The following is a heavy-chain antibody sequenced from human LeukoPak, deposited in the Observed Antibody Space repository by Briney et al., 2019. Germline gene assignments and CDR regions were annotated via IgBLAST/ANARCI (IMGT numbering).Heavy chain of an antibody. Sequence: GGSLRLSCAVSGITLSNYGMSWVRQAPGQGLEWVAGISDSGGSTNYADSVKGRFTISRDNPKNTLYLQMNSLRAEDTAVYFCARRGVVIRVILVGFHKEAFYFDSWGQGALVTVSS. V-gene: IGHV3-23*01. CDR2: ISDSGGST. CDR1: GITLSNYG. CDR3: ARRGVVIRVILVGFHKEAFYFDS. J-gene: IGHJ4*02. D-gene: IGHD3-22*01.